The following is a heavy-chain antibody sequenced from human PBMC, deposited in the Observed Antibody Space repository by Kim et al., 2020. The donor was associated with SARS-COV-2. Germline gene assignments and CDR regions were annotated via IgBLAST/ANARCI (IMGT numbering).Heavy chain of an antibody. V-gene: IGHV4-34*01. J-gene: IGHJ6*04. CDR3: AGGRVMDV. CDR2: EST. Sequence: ESTKHNPSLESRVTISVETSKNQFYLELSAVTAADTAVYYCAGGRVMDVWGKGTTVTVSS.